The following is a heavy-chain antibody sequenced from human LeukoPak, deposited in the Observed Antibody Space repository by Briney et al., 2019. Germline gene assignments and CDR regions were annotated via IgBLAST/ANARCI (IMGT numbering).Heavy chain of an antibody. CDR1: GFTFSSYA. Sequence: GGSLRLSCAAPGFTFSSYAMSWVRQAPGKGLEWVSAISGSGGSTYYADSVKGRFTISRDNSKNTLYLQMNSLRAEDTAVYYCAKGPYDILTGYSGDYWGQGTLVTVSS. J-gene: IGHJ4*02. D-gene: IGHD3-9*01. CDR3: AKGPYDILTGYSGDY. V-gene: IGHV3-23*01. CDR2: ISGSGGST.